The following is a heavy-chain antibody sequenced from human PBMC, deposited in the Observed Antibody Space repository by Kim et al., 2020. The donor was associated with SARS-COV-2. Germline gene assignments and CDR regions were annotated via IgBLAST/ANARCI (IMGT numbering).Heavy chain of an antibody. CDR2: INTNTGNP. V-gene: IGHV7-4-1*02. CDR3: ARGPPPGVELWFPSPYYFDY. Sequence: ASVKVSCKASGYTFTSYAMNWVRQAPGQGLEWMGWINTNTGNPTYAQGFTGRFVFSLDTSVSTAYLQISSLKAEDTAVYYCARGPPPGVELWFPSPYYFDYWGRGTLVTVSS. D-gene: IGHD5-18*01. CDR1: GYTFTSYA. J-gene: IGHJ4*02.